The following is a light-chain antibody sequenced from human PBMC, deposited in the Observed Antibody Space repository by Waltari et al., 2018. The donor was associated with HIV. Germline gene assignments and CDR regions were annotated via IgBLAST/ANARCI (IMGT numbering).Light chain of an antibody. V-gene: IGKV4-1*01. CDR2: WAS. CDR3: QQYETVPFT. CDR1: RSVVSSSNNQNY. Sequence: DLVMTPSPESLPMSPGERAPITCKTSRSVVSSSNNQNYLAWYQHKVGQSPKLLIYWASTRAPGVPERFSGGGSGTDFTLTIRGLQADDEAVYYCQQYETVPFTFGPGTTV. J-gene: IGKJ3*01.